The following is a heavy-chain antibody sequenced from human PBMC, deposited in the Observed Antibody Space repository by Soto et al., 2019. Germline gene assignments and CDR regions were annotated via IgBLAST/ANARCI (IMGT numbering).Heavy chain of an antibody. CDR1: ALTLSGHW. J-gene: IGHJ4*02. D-gene: IGHD2-21*02. V-gene: IGHV3-7*03. CDR2: IKPDGSEK. CDR3: ASRPSGMTYHAVFDF. Sequence: PGRSLRLSCGASALTLSGHWMTWVRQTPGKGLEWVASIKPDGSEKSYVDSVKGRCTISRDNAKNSLFLQMDSLRAEDTAVYYCASRPSGMTYHAVFDFWGQGTLVTVSS.